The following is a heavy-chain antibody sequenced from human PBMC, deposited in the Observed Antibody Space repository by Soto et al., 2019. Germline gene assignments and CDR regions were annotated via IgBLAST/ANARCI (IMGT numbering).Heavy chain of an antibody. Sequence: GGSLRLSCAASGFTFSSYWMHWVRQAPGKGLVWVSRINSDGSGTIYADSVKGRFTISRDNAKNTLYLQMNSLRAEDTAVYYCARDRSLWFRHYWGQGTLVTVSS. CDR1: GFTFSSYW. D-gene: IGHD3-10*01. V-gene: IGHV3-74*01. J-gene: IGHJ4*02. CDR2: INSDGSGT. CDR3: ARDRSLWFRHY.